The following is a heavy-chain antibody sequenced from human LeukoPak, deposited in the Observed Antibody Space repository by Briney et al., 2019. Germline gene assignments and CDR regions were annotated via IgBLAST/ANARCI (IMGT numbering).Heavy chain of an antibody. J-gene: IGHJ4*02. V-gene: IGHV3-15*01. CDR3: TTDRGAKGFKEDY. Sequence: PGGSLRLSCAASGFTFSNAWMSWVRQAPGKGLEWVGRIKSKTDGGTTGYAAPVKGRFTISRDDSKNTLYLQMNSLKTEDTAVYYCTTDRGAKGFKEDYWGQGTLVTVSS. CDR2: IKSKTDGGTT. CDR1: GFTFSNAW. D-gene: IGHD1-26*01.